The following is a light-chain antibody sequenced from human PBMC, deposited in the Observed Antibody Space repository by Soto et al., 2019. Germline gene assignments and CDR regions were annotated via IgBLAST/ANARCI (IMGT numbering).Light chain of an antibody. CDR1: QSISSK. Sequence: IVMRRDRASMSVSPGAIDTISCRASQSISSKVAWYQQKPGQAPRLLIYRASTRATGVPARFSGSGSGTEFTLTISSLQSEDFAVYYSQEYNNWHPLTFDGGTKVDIK. CDR3: QEYNNWHPLT. CDR2: RAS. V-gene: IGKV3-15*01. J-gene: IGKJ4*01.